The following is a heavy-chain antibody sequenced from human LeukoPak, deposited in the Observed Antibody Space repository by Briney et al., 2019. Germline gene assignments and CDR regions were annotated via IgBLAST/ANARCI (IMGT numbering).Heavy chain of an antibody. D-gene: IGHD4-23*01. V-gene: IGHV3-48*03. CDR1: GFTFSSYE. CDR2: ISSSGRAI. CDR3: ARCPRWAHFDY. J-gene: IGHJ4*02. Sequence: SGGSLRLSCAGSGFTFSSYEMNWVRQAPGKGLEWVSYISSSGRAIYYADSVKGRFTVSRDNAKNSLYLQMSSLRAEDTAVYYCARCPRWAHFDYWGQGTLVTVSS.